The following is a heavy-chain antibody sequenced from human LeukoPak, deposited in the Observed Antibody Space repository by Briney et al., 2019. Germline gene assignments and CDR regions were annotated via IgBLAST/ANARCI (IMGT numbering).Heavy chain of an antibody. J-gene: IGHJ4*02. D-gene: IGHD4-23*01. CDR2: IYYSGST. V-gene: IGHV4-59*01. CDR1: GGSISSYY. CDR3: ARAPTKYGGNSVDY. Sequence: SETLSLTCTVSGGSISSYYWSWIRQPPGKGLEWIGYIYYSGSTNYNPSLKSRVTISVDTSKNQFSLKLSSVTAADTAVYYCARAPTKYGGNSVDYWGQGTLVTVSS.